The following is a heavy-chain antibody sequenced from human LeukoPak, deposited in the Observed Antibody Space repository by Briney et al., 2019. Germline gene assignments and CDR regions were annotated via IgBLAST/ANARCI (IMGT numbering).Heavy chain of an antibody. J-gene: IGHJ3*02. Sequence: PGGSLRLSCAASGFTFSSYWMSWVRQAPGKGLEWVANIKQDGSEKYYVDSVKGRFTISRDNAKNSLYLQMNSLRAEDTAVYYCARDELGYCSGGSCYADAFDIWGQGTMVTVSS. CDR2: IKQDGSEK. V-gene: IGHV3-7*01. CDR1: GFTFSSYW. CDR3: ARDELGYCSGGSCYADAFDI. D-gene: IGHD2-15*01.